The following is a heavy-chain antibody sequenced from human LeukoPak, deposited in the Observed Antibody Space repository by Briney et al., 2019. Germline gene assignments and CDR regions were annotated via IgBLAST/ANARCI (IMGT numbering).Heavy chain of an antibody. V-gene: IGHV3-33*01. CDR3: ARERERDRYYDSLHDAFDI. Sequence: GGSLRLSCAASGFTFSSYGMHWVRQAPGKGLEWVAVIWYDGSNKYYADSVKGRFTISRDNSKNTLYLQMNSLRAEDTAVYYCARERERDRYYDSLHDAFDIWGQGTMVTVSS. J-gene: IGHJ3*02. CDR2: IWYDGSNK. CDR1: GFTFSSYG. D-gene: IGHD3-22*01.